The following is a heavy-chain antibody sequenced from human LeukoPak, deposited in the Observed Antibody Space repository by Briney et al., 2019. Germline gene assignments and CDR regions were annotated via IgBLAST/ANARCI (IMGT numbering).Heavy chain of an antibody. J-gene: IGHJ6*02. Sequence: GGSLRLSCAASGFTFSSYSMNWVRQAPGKGLEWVSSISSSSSYIYYADSVKSRFTISRDNAKNSLYLQMNSLRAEDTAEYYCARDPTSWDYYYGMDVWGQGTTVTVSS. CDR2: ISSSSSYI. CDR1: GFTFSSYS. V-gene: IGHV3-21*01. D-gene: IGHD2-2*01. CDR3: ARDPTSWDYYYGMDV.